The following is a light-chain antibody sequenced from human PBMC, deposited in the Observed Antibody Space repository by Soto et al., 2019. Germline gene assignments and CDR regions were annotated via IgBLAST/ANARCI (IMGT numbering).Light chain of an antibody. V-gene: IGKV1-5*01. CDR3: QQYNSYSPRT. Sequence: DIQMTQSPSTLSASVGDRVTITCRASQSISSWLAWYQQKPGKAPKLLIYYASSLESGVPSRFSGSGAGTEFTLTIISLQPDEFATYYCQQYNSYSPRTFGQGTKVDI. CDR2: YAS. CDR1: QSISSW. J-gene: IGKJ1*01.